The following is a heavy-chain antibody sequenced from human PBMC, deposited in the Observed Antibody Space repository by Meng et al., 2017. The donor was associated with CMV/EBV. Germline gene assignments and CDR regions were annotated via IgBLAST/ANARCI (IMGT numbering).Heavy chain of an antibody. V-gene: IGHV3-21*01. CDR3: ARRYCSSTSCPPYYGMDV. Sequence: GGSLRLSCAASGFTFSSYSMNWVRQAPGKGLEWVSSISSSSSYIYYADSVKGRFTISRDNAKNSLYLQMNSLRAEDTAMYYCARRYCSSTSCPPYYGMDVWGQGTTVTVSS. J-gene: IGHJ6*02. CDR1: GFTFSSYS. CDR2: ISSSSSYI. D-gene: IGHD2-2*01.